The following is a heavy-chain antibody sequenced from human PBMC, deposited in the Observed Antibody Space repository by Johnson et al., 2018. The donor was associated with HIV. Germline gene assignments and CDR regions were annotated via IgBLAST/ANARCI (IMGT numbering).Heavy chain of an antibody. CDR3: ARAYSGSYINDAFDI. D-gene: IGHD1-26*01. Sequence: QVQLVESGGGLVQPGGSLRLSCAASGFTFSSYAMHWVRQAPGKGLEWVAVISYDGSNEYYADSVKGRFTISRDNSKNTLFLQMNSLRAWDTAVYYCARAYSGSYINDAFDIWGQGTMVTVSS. V-gene: IGHV3-30-3*01. CDR2: ISYDGSNE. CDR1: GFTFSSYA. J-gene: IGHJ3*02.